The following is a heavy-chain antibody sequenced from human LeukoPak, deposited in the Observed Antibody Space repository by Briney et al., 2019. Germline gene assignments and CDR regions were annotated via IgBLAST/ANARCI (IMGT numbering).Heavy chain of an antibody. CDR1: GGSFTGYY. J-gene: IGHJ4*02. CDR3: ARVSDTAAAAGNVPDY. CDR2: ISSSGSTI. D-gene: IGHD6-13*01. V-gene: IGHV3-11*04. Sequence: KTSETLSLTCAVYGGSFTGYYWGWIRQPPGKGLEWVSYISSSGSTIYYADSVKGRFTISRDNAKNSLYLQMNSLRAEDTAVYYCARVSDTAAAAGNVPDYWGQGTLVTVSS.